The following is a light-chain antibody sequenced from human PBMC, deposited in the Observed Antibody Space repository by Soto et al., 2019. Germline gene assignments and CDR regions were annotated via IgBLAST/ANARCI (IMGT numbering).Light chain of an antibody. Sequence: QSALTQPASVSGSPGQSITISCTGTSRDVGGYNYVSWYQQHPGKAPKVMIYDVSNRPSGVSNRFSGSKSGNTASLTISGLQAEDEADYYCSSYTSSSTLVVFGGATKLTVL. CDR1: SRDVGGYNY. CDR2: DVS. J-gene: IGLJ2*01. CDR3: SSYTSSSTLVV. V-gene: IGLV2-14*01.